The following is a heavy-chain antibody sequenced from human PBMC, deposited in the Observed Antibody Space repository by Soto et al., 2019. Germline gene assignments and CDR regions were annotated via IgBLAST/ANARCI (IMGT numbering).Heavy chain of an antibody. D-gene: IGHD3-22*01. V-gene: IGHV1-69*02. CDR1: GGTFSSYT. CDR3: ARLSRTYYYDSSGSGAFGY. CDR2: IIPILGIA. J-gene: IGHJ4*02. Sequence: SVKVSCKASGGTFSSYTISWVRQAPGQGLEWMGRIIPILGIANYAQKFQGRVTITADKSTSTAYMELSSLRSEDTAVYYCARLSRTYYYDSSGSGAFGYWGQGTLVTVSS.